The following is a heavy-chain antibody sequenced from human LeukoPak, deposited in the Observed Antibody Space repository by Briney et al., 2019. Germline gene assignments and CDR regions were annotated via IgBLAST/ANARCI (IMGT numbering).Heavy chain of an antibody. J-gene: IGHJ4*02. CDR3: ARGYCSGGSCYSGDFDY. V-gene: IGHV4-34*01. D-gene: IGHD2-15*01. CDR1: GGSFSGYY. Sequence: SETLSLTCAVYGGSFSGYYWSWIRQPPGKGLEWIGEINHSGSTNYNPSLKSRVTISVDTSKNQFSLKLSSVTAADTAVYYCARGYCSGGSCYSGDFDYWGQGTLVTVSS. CDR2: INHSGST.